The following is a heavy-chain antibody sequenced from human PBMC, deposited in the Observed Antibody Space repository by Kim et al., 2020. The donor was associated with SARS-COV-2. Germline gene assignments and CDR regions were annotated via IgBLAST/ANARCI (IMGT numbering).Heavy chain of an antibody. CDR1: GYTFTGYY. D-gene: IGHD3-22*01. CDR2: INPNSGGT. Sequence: ASVKVSCKASGYTFTGYYMHWVRQAPGQGLEWMGRINPNSGGTNYAQKFQGRVTMTRDTSISTAYMELSRLRSDDTAVYYCARAYYDSSGYYGGSDAFDIWGQGTMVTVSS. J-gene: IGHJ3*02. CDR3: ARAYYDSSGYYGGSDAFDI. V-gene: IGHV1-2*06.